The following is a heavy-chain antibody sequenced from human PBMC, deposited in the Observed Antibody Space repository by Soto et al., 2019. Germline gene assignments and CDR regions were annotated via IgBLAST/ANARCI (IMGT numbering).Heavy chain of an antibody. CDR3: AGYYYDRQSSGAFDI. Sequence: ASVKVSCKASGYTFTSYYMHWVRQAPGQGLEWMGIINPSGGSTSYAQKFQGRVTMTRDTSTSTVYMELSSLRSEDTAVYYCAGYYYDRQSSGAFDIWGQGTMVTVSS. CDR1: GYTFTSYY. V-gene: IGHV1-46*01. J-gene: IGHJ3*02. CDR2: INPSGGST. D-gene: IGHD3-22*01.